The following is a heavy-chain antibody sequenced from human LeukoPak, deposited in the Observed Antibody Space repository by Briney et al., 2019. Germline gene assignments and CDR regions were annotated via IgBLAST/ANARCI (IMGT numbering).Heavy chain of an antibody. CDR2: ISISSSYI. CDR3: ARGRYDVLAGYQPPYFDY. Sequence: GGSLRLSCAASGFTFSSYGMHWVRQAPGKGLEWVSSISISSSYIYYADSVKGRFTISRDNAKDSLYLQMNSLRAEDTAVYYCARGRYDVLAGYQPPYFDYWGQGTLVTVSS. CDR1: GFTFSSYG. D-gene: IGHD3-9*01. V-gene: IGHV3-21*01. J-gene: IGHJ4*02.